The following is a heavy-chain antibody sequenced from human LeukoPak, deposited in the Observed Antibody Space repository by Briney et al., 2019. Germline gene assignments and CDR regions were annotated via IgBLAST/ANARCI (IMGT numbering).Heavy chain of an antibody. CDR1: GFTYSSYA. CDR2: IRSKANSYAT. V-gene: IGHV3-73*01. Sequence: GGSLRLSCAASGFTYSSYAMSWVRQASGKGLEWVGRIRSKANSYATAYAASVKGRFTISRDDSKNTAYLQMNSLRAEDTAVYYCARVGFDVDYWGQGTLVTVSS. CDR3: ARVGFDVDY. J-gene: IGHJ4*02. D-gene: IGHD5-12*01.